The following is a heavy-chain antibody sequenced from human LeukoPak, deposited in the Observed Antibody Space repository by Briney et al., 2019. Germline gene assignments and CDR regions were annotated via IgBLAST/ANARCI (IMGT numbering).Heavy chain of an antibody. D-gene: IGHD5-12*01. CDR1: GFTFSSYS. J-gene: IGHJ4*02. Sequence: GGSLRLSYAASGFTFSSYSMNCVRHAPGKGLEGVSSISTISSYIYYADSVKGRFTISRDNAKNSLYLQMHRLRAEHTAVYYCARELGSGYDSDYWGQGTLVTVS. CDR2: ISTISSYI. CDR3: ARELGSGYDSDY. V-gene: IGHV3-21*01.